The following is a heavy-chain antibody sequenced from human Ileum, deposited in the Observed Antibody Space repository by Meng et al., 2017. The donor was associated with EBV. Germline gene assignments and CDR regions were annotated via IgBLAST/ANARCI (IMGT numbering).Heavy chain of an antibody. V-gene: IGHV4-39*01. CDR2: ICYTNYS. Sequence: GPRLLTPSETLFPPFVFCGVTISSINYCGGWIRQPPGRGLELMQSICYTNYSYYNPSLKSRVTISADKSKNQFPRRLNSLTAADTAVYYCAMGPDYAKTGYWGQGTLVTVSS. CDR1: GVTISSINYC. D-gene: IGHD4-17*01. CDR3: AMGPDYAKTGY. J-gene: IGHJ4*02.